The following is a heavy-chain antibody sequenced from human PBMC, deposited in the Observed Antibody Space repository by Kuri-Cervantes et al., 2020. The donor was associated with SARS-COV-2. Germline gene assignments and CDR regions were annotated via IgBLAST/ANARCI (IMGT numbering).Heavy chain of an antibody. CDR3: ARPRTTTVFGFDP. J-gene: IGHJ5*02. Sequence: GGSLRLSCAASGFTFSSYALHWVRQAPGEGLEWVAVISYDGSNKYYADSVKGRFTISRDNSKNTLYLQMNSLRAEDTAVYYCARPRTTTVFGFDPWGQGTLVTVSS. CDR2: ISYDGSNK. V-gene: IGHV3-30-3*01. CDR1: GFTFSSYA. D-gene: IGHD4-17*01.